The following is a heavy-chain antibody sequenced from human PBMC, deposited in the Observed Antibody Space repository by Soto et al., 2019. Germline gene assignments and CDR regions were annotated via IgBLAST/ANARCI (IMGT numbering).Heavy chain of an antibody. J-gene: IGHJ5*02. CDR3: ARDLNYYGSGTWP. CDR1: GGTFSSKYA. CDR2: IMPSFGTR. Sequence: GASVKVSCKASGGTFSSKYAISWVRQAPGQGLEWMGGIMPSFGTRNYAQRFQDRVTLTADASTSTAYMELSRLRSDDTAVYYCARDLNYYGSGTWPWGQGTLVTVS. D-gene: IGHD3-10*01. V-gene: IGHV1-69*13.